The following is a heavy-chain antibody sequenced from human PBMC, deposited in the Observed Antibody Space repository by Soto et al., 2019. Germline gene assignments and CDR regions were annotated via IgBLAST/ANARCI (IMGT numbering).Heavy chain of an antibody. D-gene: IGHD3-10*01. CDR1: GFTFSNYG. CDR2: ISDDGVSK. V-gene: IGHV3-30*03. Sequence: VGSLRLSCAASGFTFSNYGMHWVRQAPGKGLEWVAVISDDGVSKYYADSVQGRFTISRDNSESAVFLQMNSLRPDDTALYFCARAYYFGSGTSYTLYYWGQGTQVTVSS. CDR3: ARAYYFGSGTSYTLYY. J-gene: IGHJ4*02.